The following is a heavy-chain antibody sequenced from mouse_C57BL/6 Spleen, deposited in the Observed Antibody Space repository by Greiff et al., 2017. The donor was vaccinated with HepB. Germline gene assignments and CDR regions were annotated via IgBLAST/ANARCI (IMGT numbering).Heavy chain of an antibody. Sequence: EVKLVESGAGLVKPGGSLKLSCAASGFTFSSYAMSWVRQTPEKRLEWVAYISSGGDYIYYADTVKGRFTISRDNARNTLYLQMSSLKSEDTAMYYCTREPYYGSSLYYAMDYWGQGTSVTGSS. V-gene: IGHV5-9-1*02. CDR1: GFTFSSYA. J-gene: IGHJ4*01. CDR2: ISSGGDYI. D-gene: IGHD1-1*01. CDR3: TREPYYGSSLYYAMDY.